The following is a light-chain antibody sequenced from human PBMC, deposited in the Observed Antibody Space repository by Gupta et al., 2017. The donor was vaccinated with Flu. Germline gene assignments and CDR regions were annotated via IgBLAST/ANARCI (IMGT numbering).Light chain of an antibody. CDR2: DNN. J-gene: IGLJ2*01. Sequence: VTISCSGSGSNIGSSYVSWYQQLPGTAPKLLIYDNNQRPSGIPDRFSGSRSGTSATLRITGLQTGDEADYYCATWDSSLTAGVFGGGTELTVL. V-gene: IGLV1-51*01. CDR3: ATWDSSLTAGV. CDR1: GSNIGSSY.